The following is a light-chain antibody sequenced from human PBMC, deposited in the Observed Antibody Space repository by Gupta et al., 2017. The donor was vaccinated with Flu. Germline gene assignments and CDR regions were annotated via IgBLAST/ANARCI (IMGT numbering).Light chain of an antibody. J-gene: IGLJ3*02. CDR3: QSSDTSRNALV. CDR2: EYD. Sequence: KDTITITGSSSDFASKYVYWYHQIPATSPKLLIFEYDKSRSGSPERFSGSKSGTTAALTTTGLQAGEEADYYCQSSDTSRNALVFGGGTKLTVL. CDR1: SSDFASKY. V-gene: IGLV1-51*01.